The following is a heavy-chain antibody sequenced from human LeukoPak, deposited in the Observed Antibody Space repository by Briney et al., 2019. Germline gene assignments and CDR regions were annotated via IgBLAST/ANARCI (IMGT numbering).Heavy chain of an antibody. V-gene: IGHV1-2*02. CDR2: INPNSGGT. CDR3: ARGGYSYGSPFDY. D-gene: IGHD5-18*01. J-gene: IGHJ4*02. Sequence: ASVKVSCKASGYTFTGYYMHWVRQAPGQGVEWMGWINPNSGGTNYAQKFQGRVTMTRDTSISTAYMELSRLRSDDTAVYYCARGGYSYGSPFDYWGQGTLVTVSS. CDR1: GYTFTGYY.